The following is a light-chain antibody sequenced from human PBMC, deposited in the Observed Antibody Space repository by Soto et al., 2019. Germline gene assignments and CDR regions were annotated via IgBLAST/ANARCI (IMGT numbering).Light chain of an antibody. V-gene: IGKV3-20*01. J-gene: IGKJ2*01. Sequence: EVVLTQSPGTLSLSPGERATLSCRTSQSVTSSFLSWFQQKPGQPPRLLLYGASRRAAGTPDRFSGSGSGTDFTLSISRLEPEDSAVYHCQLYGSYMFTFGQGTKLEI. CDR1: QSVTSSF. CDR3: QLYGSYMFT. CDR2: GAS.